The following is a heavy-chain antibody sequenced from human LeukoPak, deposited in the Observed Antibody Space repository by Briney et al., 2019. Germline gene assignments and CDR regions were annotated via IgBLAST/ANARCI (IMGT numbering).Heavy chain of an antibody. J-gene: IGHJ4*02. CDR2: MYNTGST. CDR3: ARGTIGSYTY. CDR1: GGSISSYH. V-gene: IGHV4-59*01. D-gene: IGHD3-10*01. Sequence: TSETLSLTCTVSGGSISSYHWTWMRQAPGKGLEWIGYMYNTGSTNYNPSLKSRVTISAETSKNQLSLKLSSVTAADTAVYYCARGTIGSYTYWGQGTLVTVSS.